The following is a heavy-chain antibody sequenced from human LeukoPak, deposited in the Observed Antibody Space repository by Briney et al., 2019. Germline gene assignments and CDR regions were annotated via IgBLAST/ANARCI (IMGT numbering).Heavy chain of an antibody. CDR3: AKEMSSWYRGNAFDI. CDR1: GFTFSDYY. J-gene: IGHJ3*02. D-gene: IGHD6-13*01. Sequence: GGSLRLSCAASGFTFSDYYMSWIRQAPGKGLEWVSYISSSGSTIYYADSVKGRFIISRDNAKNSLYLQMNSLRAEDTAVYYCAKEMSSWYRGNAFDIWGQGTMVTVSS. CDR2: ISSSGSTI. V-gene: IGHV3-11*01.